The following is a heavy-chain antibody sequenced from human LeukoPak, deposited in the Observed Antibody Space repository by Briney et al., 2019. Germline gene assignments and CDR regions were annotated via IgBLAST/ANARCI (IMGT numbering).Heavy chain of an antibody. CDR1: GFTFSSYW. D-gene: IGHD5-18*01. CDR3: VRGQLWSYYHDY. J-gene: IGHJ4*02. Sequence: GGSLRLSCAASGFTFSSYWMHWVRQAPGKGLVWVSRINTDGRTTTYADSVKGRFTISRDNAKNTVYLEMNSLRAEDTAVYYCVRGQLWSYYHDYWGQGTLGTGSS. V-gene: IGHV3-74*01. CDR2: INTDGRTT.